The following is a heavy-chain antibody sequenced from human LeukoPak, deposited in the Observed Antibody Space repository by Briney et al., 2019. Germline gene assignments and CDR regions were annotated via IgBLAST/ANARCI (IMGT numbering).Heavy chain of an antibody. CDR1: GYTFTEYA. CDR3: ARGGPNRSGWTLDY. D-gene: IGHD6-19*01. CDR2: INADSGNT. V-gene: IGHV1-3*01. J-gene: IGHJ4*02. Sequence: GAPVKVSCKASGYTFTEYAMHWVRLAPGHGLEWMGWINADSGNTESSQRFQGRVSITWDTSATTAYMELSSLTSEDTAVYYCARGGPNRSGWTLDYWGPGTLVTVSS.